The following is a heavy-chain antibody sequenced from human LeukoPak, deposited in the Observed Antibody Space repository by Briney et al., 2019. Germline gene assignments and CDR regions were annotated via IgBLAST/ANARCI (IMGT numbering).Heavy chain of an antibody. CDR2: IKSKTDGGTT. Sequence: GGSLRLSGAASGFTFSSYSMNWVRQAPGKGLEWVGRIKSKTDGGTTDYAAPVKGRFTISRDDSKNTLYLQMNSLKTEDTAVYYCTTDGSVVVPAAMIFDYWGQGTLVTVSS. J-gene: IGHJ4*02. V-gene: IGHV3-15*01. CDR3: TTDGSVVVPAAMIFDY. CDR1: GFTFSSYS. D-gene: IGHD2-2*01.